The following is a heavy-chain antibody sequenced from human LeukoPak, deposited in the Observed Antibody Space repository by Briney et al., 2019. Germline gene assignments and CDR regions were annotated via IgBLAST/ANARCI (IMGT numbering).Heavy chain of an antibody. J-gene: IGHJ4*02. Sequence: QSSETLSLTCTVSGGSISSYYWSWIRQPPGKGLEWIGYIYYSGSTNYNPSLKSRVTISVDTSKNQFSLKLRSVTAADTAVCYCARQRFSEWYFDYWGQGTLVTVSS. CDR2: IYYSGST. CDR1: GGSISSYY. V-gene: IGHV4-59*08. CDR3: ARQRFSEWYFDY. D-gene: IGHD3-3*01.